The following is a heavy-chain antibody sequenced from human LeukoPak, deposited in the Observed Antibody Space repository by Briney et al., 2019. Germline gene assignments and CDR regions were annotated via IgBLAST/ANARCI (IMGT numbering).Heavy chain of an antibody. CDR2: INPSDGST. CDR1: GYTFTSYY. V-gene: IGHV1-46*01. Sequence: ASVKVSCKASGYTFTSYYIHWVRQAPGQGLEWMGIINPSDGSTSYAQKFQGRVTMTRDTSTSTVYMELSSLRSEDTAVYYCARDWSPGYYDSSGYSLTFDYWGQGTLVTVSS. CDR3: ARDWSPGYYDSSGYSLTFDY. D-gene: IGHD3-22*01. J-gene: IGHJ4*02.